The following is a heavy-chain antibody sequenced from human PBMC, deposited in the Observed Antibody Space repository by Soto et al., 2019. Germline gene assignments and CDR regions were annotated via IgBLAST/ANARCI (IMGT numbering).Heavy chain of an antibody. J-gene: IGHJ5*02. D-gene: IGHD3-10*01. V-gene: IGHV3-23*01. CDR3: ASDAVPYNGQWDWFDP. CDR1: GFTFSDYA. CDR2: IGGGTDT. Sequence: DVQLLESGGGLVQPGGSLRLYCAASGFTFSDYAMSWVRQAPEKGLEWVSSIGGGTDTYYAASVKGRFTISRDNSKNTLYLQMNSLRAEDTAVYYCASDAVPYNGQWDWFDPWGQRTLVTVSS.